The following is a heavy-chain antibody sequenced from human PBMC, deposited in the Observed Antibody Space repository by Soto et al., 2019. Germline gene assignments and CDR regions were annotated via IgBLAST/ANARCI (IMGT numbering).Heavy chain of an antibody. CDR2: IRLHDSYT. CDR3: TATPEGSYTWGY. D-gene: IGHD1-26*01. CDR1: GYSFTTYW. V-gene: IGHV5-51*01. J-gene: IGHJ4*02. Sequence: EVQLVQAGAEVKKPGESLKISCKGSGYSFTTYWIGWVRQVPGKGLEWMGIIRLHDSYTIYSPSFQGQVTISADKSISTAYLQWSSLTASDSAMYHCTATPEGSYTWGYWGQGTLVTVSS.